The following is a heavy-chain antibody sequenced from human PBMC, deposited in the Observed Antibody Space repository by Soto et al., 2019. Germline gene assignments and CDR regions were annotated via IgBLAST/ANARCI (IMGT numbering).Heavy chain of an antibody. CDR2: IYWDDEK. D-gene: IGHD2-15*01. J-gene: IGHJ3*02. CDR3: AHRASHFSPIGFDI. Sequence: QVTLKESGPTLVKPTQTLTLTCSFSGFSLSTTGVAVGWIRQPPGKALEWLALIYWDDEKRYSPSLQSRLTITKDTSKNQVVLTMGNMDPVDTATYYCAHRASHFSPIGFDIWGQGTMVTVSS. V-gene: IGHV2-5*02. CDR1: GFSLSTTGVA.